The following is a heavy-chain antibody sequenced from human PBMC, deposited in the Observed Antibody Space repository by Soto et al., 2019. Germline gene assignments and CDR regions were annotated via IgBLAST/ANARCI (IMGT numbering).Heavy chain of an antibody. D-gene: IGHD5-18*01. CDR3: ARVRPNGGYSYGDFDY. J-gene: IGHJ4*02. CDR2: INPSGGST. CDR1: GYTFTSYY. V-gene: IGHV1-46*03. Sequence: ASVKVSCKASGYTFTSYYMHWVRQAPGQGLEWMGIINPSGGSTSYAQKFQGRVTMTRDTSTSTVYMELSSLRSEDTAVYYCARVRPNGGYSYGDFDYWGQGTLVTVSS.